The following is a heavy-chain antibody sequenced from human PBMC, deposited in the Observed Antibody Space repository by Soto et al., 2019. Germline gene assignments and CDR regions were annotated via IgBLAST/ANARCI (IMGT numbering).Heavy chain of an antibody. D-gene: IGHD6-19*01. V-gene: IGHV4-59*01. CDR1: GGSISRYS. CDR2: IYYSGST. CDR3: ARDRLKKAVAGSYYYYGMDV. Sequence: ASGNPSPPSPVSGGSISRYSWSWVRQPPRKGLEWIGYIYYSGSTNYNPSLKSRVTISVDTSKNQFSLKLSSVTAADTAVYYCARDRLKKAVAGSYYYYGMDVWGQGTTVTVSS. J-gene: IGHJ6*02.